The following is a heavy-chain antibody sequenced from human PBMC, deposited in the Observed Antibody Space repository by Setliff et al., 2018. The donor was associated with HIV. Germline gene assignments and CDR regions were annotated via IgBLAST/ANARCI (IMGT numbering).Heavy chain of an antibody. CDR2: IWYDGSNE. CDR1: GFTFNNYG. J-gene: IGHJ4*02. D-gene: IGHD6-13*01. Sequence: LRLSCAASGFTFNNYGMHWVRQAPGKGLEWVAVIWYDGSNEYYADSLKVRFTISRDNSKNTLYLQMNSLRAEDTAVYYCAAGDSSQYYFDYWGQGTLVTVSS. CDR3: AAGDSSQYYFDY. V-gene: IGHV3-33*01.